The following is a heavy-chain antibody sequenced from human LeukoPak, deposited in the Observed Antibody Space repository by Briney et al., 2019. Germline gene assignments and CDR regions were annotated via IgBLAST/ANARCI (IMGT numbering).Heavy chain of an antibody. Sequence: SETLSLTCAVSGGSISSSSYYWGWIRQPPGKGLEWIGSIYYSGSTYYNPSLKSRVTISVDTSKNQFSLKLSSVTAADTAVYCCARPYSSGARVDYWGQGTLVTVSS. CDR1: GGSISSSSYY. J-gene: IGHJ4*02. V-gene: IGHV4-39*01. D-gene: IGHD6-19*01. CDR3: ARPYSSGARVDY. CDR2: IYYSGST.